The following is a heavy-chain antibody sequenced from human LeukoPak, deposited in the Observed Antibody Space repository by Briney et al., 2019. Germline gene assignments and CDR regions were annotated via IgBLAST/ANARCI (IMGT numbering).Heavy chain of an antibody. J-gene: IGHJ4*02. V-gene: IGHV4-59*02. CDR1: DGSVSPYY. D-gene: IGHD3/OR15-3a*01. CDR3: ARGQRGLPY. Sequence: SEALSLTCTVSDGSVSPYYWSWVRQPPGKGLEWIGNIYYSGSTDSNPSLKSRVTFSVDTSKNQFSLKLSSVTAADTAMYYCARGQRGLPYWGQGILVTVSS. CDR2: IYYSGST.